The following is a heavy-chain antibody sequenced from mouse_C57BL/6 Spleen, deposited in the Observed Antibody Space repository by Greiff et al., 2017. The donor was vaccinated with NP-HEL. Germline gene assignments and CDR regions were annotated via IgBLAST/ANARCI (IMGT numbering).Heavy chain of an antibody. CDR1: GYTFTSYW. D-gene: IGHD3-1*01. CDR3: ATGLRRVDY. V-gene: IGHV1-69*01. J-gene: IGHJ2*01. CDR2: IDPSDSYT. Sequence: VQLQQPGAELVMPGASVKLSCKASGYTFTSYWMHWVKQRPGQGLEWIGEIDPSDSYTNYNQKFKGKSTLTVDKSSSTAYMQLSSLTSEDSAVYYCATGLRRVDYWGQGTTLTVSS.